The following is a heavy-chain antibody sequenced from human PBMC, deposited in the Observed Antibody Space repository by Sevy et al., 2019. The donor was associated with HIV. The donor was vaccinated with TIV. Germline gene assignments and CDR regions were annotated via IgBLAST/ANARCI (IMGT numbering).Heavy chain of an antibody. D-gene: IGHD1-26*01. CDR1: RFTFKTYW. J-gene: IGHJ4*01. CDR2: IKEDGSSK. V-gene: IGHV3-7*01. Sequence: GGSLRLSCAASRFTFKTYWMSWVRQAPGKGLEWVGNIKEDGSSKYYAESVRGRFTISRDNAKNSLYLQMSSLRVEDTAVYYCARDSPGYGGYSYWGQGTLVTVSS. CDR3: ARDSPGYGGYSY.